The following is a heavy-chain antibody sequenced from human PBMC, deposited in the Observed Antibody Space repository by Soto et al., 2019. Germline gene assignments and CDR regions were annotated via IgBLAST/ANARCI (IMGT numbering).Heavy chain of an antibody. Sequence: EVQVVESGGGLVQPGGSLRLSCAASGFTFSNYWMHWVRQAPGKGLVWVSRVNNDGSGTIYADSVKGRFTISRDNAKNTVYREMNSRRAEDTAQYFCTRGGFMHAFDMWGQGTTVTVSS. CDR2: VNNDGSGT. D-gene: IGHD2-8*01. J-gene: IGHJ3*02. V-gene: IGHV3-74*01. CDR1: GFTFSNYW. CDR3: TRGGFMHAFDM.